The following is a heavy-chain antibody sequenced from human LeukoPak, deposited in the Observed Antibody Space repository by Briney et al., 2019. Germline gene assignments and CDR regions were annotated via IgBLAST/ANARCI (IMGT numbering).Heavy chain of an antibody. V-gene: IGHV4-39*01. Sequence: GRSLNQQKKGLEGIGSIYYSGSTYYNPSLKSRVTISVDTSKNQFSLKLSSVTAADTAVYYCARTSSSSWYVRWGKGTLANVCS. CDR2: IYYSGST. J-gene: IGHJ4*02. D-gene: IGHD6-13*01. CDR3: ARTSSSSWYVR.